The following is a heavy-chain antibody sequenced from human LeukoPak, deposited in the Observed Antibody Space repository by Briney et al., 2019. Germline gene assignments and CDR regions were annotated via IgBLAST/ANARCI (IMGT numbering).Heavy chain of an antibody. J-gene: IGHJ6*02. CDR2: ISGSGGST. D-gene: IGHD2-2*02. CDR3: ATQTSYCSSTSCYNHYYYYGMDV. CDR1: GFTFSRYS. Sequence: GGSLRLSCAASGFTFSRYSMNWVRQAPGKGLEWVSAISGSGGSTYYADSVKGRFTISRDNSKNTLYLQMNSLRAEDTAVYYCATQTSYCSSTSCYNHYYYYGMDVWGQGTTVTVSS. V-gene: IGHV3-23*01.